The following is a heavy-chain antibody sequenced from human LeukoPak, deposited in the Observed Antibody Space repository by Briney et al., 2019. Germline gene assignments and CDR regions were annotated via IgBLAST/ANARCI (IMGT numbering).Heavy chain of an antibody. J-gene: IGHJ4*02. D-gene: IGHD6-13*01. Sequence: GGSLRLSCAASGFTFSSYAMSWVRQAPGKGLEWVSAISGSGGSTYYADSVKGRFTISRDNSKNTLYLQMNSLRAEDTAVYYCAKGGYGSSWYSPFDYWGQGTLVTVSS. V-gene: IGHV3-23*01. CDR3: AKGGYGSSWYSPFDY. CDR1: GFTFSSYA. CDR2: ISGSGGST.